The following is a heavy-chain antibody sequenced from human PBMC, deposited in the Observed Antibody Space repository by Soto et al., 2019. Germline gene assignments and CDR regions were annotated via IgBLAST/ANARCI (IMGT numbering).Heavy chain of an antibody. Sequence: QVQLVQSGAEVKKPGSSVKVSCKASGGTFSSYTISWVRQAPGQGLEWMGRIIPILGIANYAQKFQGRVTITADNSTSTAYMELSSLRSEDMAVYYCARDSYYSGSYSQDYWGQGTLVTVSS. J-gene: IGHJ4*02. CDR1: GGTFSSYT. CDR3: ARDSYYSGSYSQDY. V-gene: IGHV1-69*08. D-gene: IGHD1-26*01. CDR2: IIPILGIA.